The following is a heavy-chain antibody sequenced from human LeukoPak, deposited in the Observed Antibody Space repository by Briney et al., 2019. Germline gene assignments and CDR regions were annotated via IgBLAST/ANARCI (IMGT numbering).Heavy chain of an antibody. D-gene: IGHD3-22*01. CDR3: ARRYYETNVYDRHFDH. CDR2: ISDDGSIT. CDR1: GFTFSRDW. Sequence: QPGGSLRLSRAASGFTFSRDWMHWVRQAPGKGPGWVSRISDDGSITTYADSVKGRFTISRDNAKSTMFLQMNSLRAEDTAVYFCARRYYETNVYDRHFDHWGQGILVTVSS. J-gene: IGHJ4*02. V-gene: IGHV3-74*03.